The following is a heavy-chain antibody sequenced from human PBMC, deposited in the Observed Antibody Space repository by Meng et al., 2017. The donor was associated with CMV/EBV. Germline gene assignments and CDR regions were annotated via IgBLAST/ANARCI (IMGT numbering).Heavy chain of an antibody. CDR1: GGSISSGDYY. CDR2: IYYSGST. D-gene: IGHD2-2*01. J-gene: IGHJ4*02. V-gene: IGHV4-30-4*08. Sequence: QVQLRGPGPGPVRPSQTLSLPCTVSGGSISSGDYYWSWIRQPPGKGLEWIGYIYYSGSTYYTPSLKSRVPISVDTSKNQFSLKLSSVTAADTAVYYCARVGRTSCYDYWGQGTLVTVSS. CDR3: ARVGRTSCYDY.